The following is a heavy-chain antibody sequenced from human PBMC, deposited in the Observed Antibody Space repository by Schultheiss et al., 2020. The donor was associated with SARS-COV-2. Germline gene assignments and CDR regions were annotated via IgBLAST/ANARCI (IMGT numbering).Heavy chain of an antibody. J-gene: IGHJ6*02. V-gene: IGHV3-30*19. D-gene: IGHD2-15*01. CDR1: GFSFSFYG. CDR2: ISYDGSEK. Sequence: GGSLRLSCAASGFSFSFYGMHWVRQAPGKGLEWVAVISYDGSEKYYADSVKGRFTISRDNSKNTLYLQMNSLRAEDTAVYYCARDRPDCSGGSCYSVSDYYYGMDVWGQGTTVTVSS. CDR3: ARDRPDCSGGSCYSVSDYYYGMDV.